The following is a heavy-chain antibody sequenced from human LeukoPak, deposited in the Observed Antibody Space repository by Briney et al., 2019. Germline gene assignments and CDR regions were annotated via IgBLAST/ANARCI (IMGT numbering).Heavy chain of an antibody. CDR1: GYTFTSYG. J-gene: IGHJ4*02. Sequence: AAVKVSCKASGYTFTSYGIIWVRQAPGQGLXXXXXXXAYNGNTNYAQKLQGRSTMTTDTSTSTAYMELRSLRSDDTAVYYCARDDEYSSGWYGIDYWGQGTLVTVSS. D-gene: IGHD6-19*01. CDR3: ARDDEYSSGWYGIDY. V-gene: IGHV1-18*01. CDR2: XXAYNGNT.